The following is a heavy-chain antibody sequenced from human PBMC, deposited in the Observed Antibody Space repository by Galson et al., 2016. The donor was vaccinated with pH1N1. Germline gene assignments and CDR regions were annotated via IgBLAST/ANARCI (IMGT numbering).Heavy chain of an antibody. V-gene: IGHV1-69*13. J-gene: IGHJ6*02. CDR3: AREGANYYGSDGMDV. D-gene: IGHD3-10*01. CDR1: GGIFNSHT. Sequence: SVKVSCKASGGIFNSHTISWVRQAPGQGLEWMGRISTLFGTANYAQNFMGRVTISADASTGTAYMELTSLTSQDTAVYFCAREGANYYGSDGMDVWGQGTTVTVSS. CDR2: ISTLFGTA.